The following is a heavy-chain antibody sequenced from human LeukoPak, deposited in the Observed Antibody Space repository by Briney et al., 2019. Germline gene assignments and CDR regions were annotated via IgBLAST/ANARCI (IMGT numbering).Heavy chain of an antibody. CDR3: TTDQRITVFGVVVNDHGAFDI. V-gene: IGHV3-7*03. CDR2: IKQDGSEE. CDR1: EFTFSSYW. D-gene: IGHD3-3*01. Sequence: PGGSLRLSCAASEFTFSSYWMSWVRQAPERGLEWVANIKQDGSEEYYVDSVKGRFTISRDNAKNSLYLQMNSLRAEDTAVYYCTTDQRITVFGVVVNDHGAFDIWGQGTMVTVSS. J-gene: IGHJ3*02.